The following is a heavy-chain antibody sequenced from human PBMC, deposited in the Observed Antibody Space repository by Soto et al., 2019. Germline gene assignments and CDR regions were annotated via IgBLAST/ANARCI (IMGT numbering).Heavy chain of an antibody. V-gene: IGHV1-69*01. J-gene: IGHJ4*02. Sequence: VQLVQSGSEVKKPGSSVKVSCKASGDTSTTYVVSWVRQAPGNGLEWMGGINPMSRTAKYAEKYSGRVTITADEATKTVYLDLTTLRFEDTAVYFCVRGTYCVASCYFAREYWGQGTLVAVSS. CDR1: GDTSTTYV. CDR3: VRGTYCVASCYFAREY. CDR2: INPMSRTA. D-gene: IGHD2-2*01.